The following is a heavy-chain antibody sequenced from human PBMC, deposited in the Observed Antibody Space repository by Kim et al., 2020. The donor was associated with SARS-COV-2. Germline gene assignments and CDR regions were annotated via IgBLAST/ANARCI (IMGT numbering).Heavy chain of an antibody. V-gene: IGHV1-69*06. CDR3: ARGGYYDSQEAFDI. Sequence: SVKVSCKASGGTFSSYAISWVRQAPGQGLEWMGGIIPIFGTANYAQKFQGRVTITADKSTSTAYMELSSLRSEDTAVYYCARGGYYDSQEAFDIWGQGTMVTVSS. J-gene: IGHJ3*02. D-gene: IGHD3-22*01. CDR2: IIPIFGTA. CDR1: GGTFSSYA.